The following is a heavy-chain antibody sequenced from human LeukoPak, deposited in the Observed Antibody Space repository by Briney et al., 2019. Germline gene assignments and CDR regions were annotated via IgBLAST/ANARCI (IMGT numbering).Heavy chain of an antibody. CDR1: GGSISSSSYY. J-gene: IGHJ5*02. D-gene: IGHD2-2*01. V-gene: IGHV4-39*01. Sequence: SETLSLTCTVSGGSISSSSYYWGWIRQPPGKGLEWIGSIYYSRSTYYNPSLKSRVTISVDTSKNQFSLKLSSVTAADTAVYYCARRRVVVPAAVWFDPWGQGTLVTVSS. CDR2: IYYSRST. CDR3: ARRRVVVPAAVWFDP.